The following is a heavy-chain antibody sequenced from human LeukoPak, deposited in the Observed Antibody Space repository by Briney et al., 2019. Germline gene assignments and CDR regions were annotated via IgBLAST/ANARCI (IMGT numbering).Heavy chain of an antibody. D-gene: IGHD3-22*01. V-gene: IGHV1-2*02. CDR1: GYTFTSYD. Sequence: GASVKVSCKASGYTFTSYDINWVRQATGQGLEWMGWINPNSGGTNYAQKFQGRVTMTRDTSISTAYMELSRLRSDDTAVYYCARDYYDSSGYYYDDYWGQGTLVTVSS. CDR3: ARDYYDSSGYYYDDY. CDR2: INPNSGGT. J-gene: IGHJ4*02.